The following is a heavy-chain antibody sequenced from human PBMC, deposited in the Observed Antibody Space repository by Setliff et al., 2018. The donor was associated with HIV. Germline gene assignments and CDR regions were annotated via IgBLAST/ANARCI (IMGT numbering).Heavy chain of an antibody. CDR3: ASEGLWFGELSVSYGMDV. Sequence: GGSLRLSCAASGFTFSHFYMAWIRQAPGKGLEWVAYISYSGTSIYYRDSVKGRFTISRDNAKSSLYLQMSSLRADDTAVYYCASEGLWFGELSVSYGMDVWGQGTTVTVSS. CDR2: ISYSGTSI. J-gene: IGHJ6*02. CDR1: GFTFSHFY. D-gene: IGHD3-10*01. V-gene: IGHV3-11*01.